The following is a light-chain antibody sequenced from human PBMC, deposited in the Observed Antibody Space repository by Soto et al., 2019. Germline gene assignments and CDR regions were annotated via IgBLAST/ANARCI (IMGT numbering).Light chain of an antibody. V-gene: IGKV2-28*01. CDR2: LGS. CDR3: MQALQSPYT. CDR1: QSLLHSNGYNY. Sequence: DIVMTQSPLSLPVTPGEPASISCRSSQSLLHSNGYNYLDWYLQKPGQSPQLLIDLGSNRASGVPDRVSGSGSATDFTMKISRVEAEDVGVYYCMQALQSPYTFGQGTKLEIK. J-gene: IGKJ2*01.